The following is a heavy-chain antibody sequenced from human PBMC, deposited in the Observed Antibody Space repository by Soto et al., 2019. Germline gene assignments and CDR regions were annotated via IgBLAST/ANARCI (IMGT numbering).Heavy chain of an antibody. Sequence: SVKVSCKASGYTFTSYGISWVRQAPGQGLEWMGGISPIYGTANYAQKFQGRVTITADESTSTAYMELSSLRSEDTAVYYCARSVDTMIVGEDWGQGTMVTVSS. CDR2: ISPIYGTA. D-gene: IGHD3-22*01. J-gene: IGHJ3*01. V-gene: IGHV1-69*13. CDR3: ARSVDTMIVGED. CDR1: GYTFTSYG.